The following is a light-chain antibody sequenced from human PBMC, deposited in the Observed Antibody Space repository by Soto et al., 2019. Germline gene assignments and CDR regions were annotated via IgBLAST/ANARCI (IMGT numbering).Light chain of an antibody. CDR2: EVN. CDR3: SSYTKTSTYV. J-gene: IGLJ1*01. Sequence: QSALTQPASVSGSPGQSITISCAGASTDVGAYNYVSWYQQRPGKAPKLMIYEVNNRPSGVSDRFSGSKSDNTASLTISGLQAEDEADYYCSSYTKTSTYVFGRGTKVTVL. CDR1: STDVGAYNY. V-gene: IGLV2-14*01.